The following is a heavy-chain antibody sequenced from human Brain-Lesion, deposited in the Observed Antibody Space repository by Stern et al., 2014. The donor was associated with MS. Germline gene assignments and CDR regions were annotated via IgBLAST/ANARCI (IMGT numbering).Heavy chain of an antibody. J-gene: IGHJ4*02. CDR2: IFPRDSNT. Sequence: EVQLVESGAEVKKPGESLKISCEASGYLFDDYWIGWVRQMSGRGLELVAIIFPRDSNTRSVPPSKARVPIAADNPITTAYLQWSSLKPSDPAMFYCARSPATPSGYDRFDYWGQGALVTVSS. CDR3: ARSPATPSGYDRFDY. V-gene: IGHV5-51*04. CDR1: GYLFDDYW. D-gene: IGHD5-12*01.